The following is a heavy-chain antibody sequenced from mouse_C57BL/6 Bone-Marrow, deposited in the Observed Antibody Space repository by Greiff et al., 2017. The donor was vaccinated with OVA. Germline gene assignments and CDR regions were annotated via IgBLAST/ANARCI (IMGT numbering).Heavy chain of an antibody. CDR2: IDPSDSYT. CDR1: GYTFTSYW. V-gene: IGHV1-69*01. CDR3: AREGWPFDY. J-gene: IGHJ2*01. Sequence: VQLQQPGAELVMPGASVKLSCKASGYTFTSYWMHWVKQRPGQGLEWIGEIDPSDSYTNYNQKFKGKSTLTVDKSSSTAYMQLSSLTSEDSAVDYCAREGWPFDYWGQGTTLTVSS. D-gene: IGHD3-3*01.